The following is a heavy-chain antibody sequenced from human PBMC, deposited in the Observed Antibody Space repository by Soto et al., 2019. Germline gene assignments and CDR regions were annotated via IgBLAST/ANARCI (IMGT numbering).Heavy chain of an antibody. D-gene: IGHD2-15*01. CDR1: GGSISSGDYY. J-gene: IGHJ4*02. V-gene: IGHV4-30-4*01. CDR2: IYYSGST. Sequence: PSETLSLTCTVSGGSISSGDYYWSWIRQPPGKGLEWIGYIYYSGSTYYNPSLKSRVTISVDTSKNQFSLKLSSVTVADTAVYYCARVGAGVVVAATLCYFDFWGQGTLVTVSS. CDR3: ARVGAGVVVAATLCYFDF.